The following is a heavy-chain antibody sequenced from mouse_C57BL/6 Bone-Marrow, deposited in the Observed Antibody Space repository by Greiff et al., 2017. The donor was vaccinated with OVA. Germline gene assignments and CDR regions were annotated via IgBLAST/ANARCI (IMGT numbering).Heavy chain of an antibody. J-gene: IGHJ3*01. V-gene: IGHV2-9-1*01. CDR2: IWTGGGT. Sequence: VKLIESGPGLVAPSQSLSITCTVSGFSLTSYAISWVRQPPGKGLEWLGVIWTGGGTNYNSALKSRLSISKDNSKSQVFLKMNSLQTDDTARYYCARAVYDYDGAWFAYWGQGTLVTVSA. CDR3: ARAVYDYDGAWFAY. D-gene: IGHD2-4*01. CDR1: GFSLTSYA.